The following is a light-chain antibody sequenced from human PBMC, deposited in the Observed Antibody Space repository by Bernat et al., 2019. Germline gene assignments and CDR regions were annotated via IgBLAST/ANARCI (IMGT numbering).Light chain of an antibody. V-gene: IGLV2-11*01. Sequence: QSAQTQPRSVSGSPGQSVTISCTGTSSDVGGYKHVSWYQQHPGKAPQLIIYDVSKRPSGVPDRFSGSKSGNTASLTISGLQADDEADFYCCSYAGAYTWVFGGGTSLAVL. CDR1: SSDVGGYKH. J-gene: IGLJ3*02. CDR3: CSYAGAYTWV. CDR2: DVS.